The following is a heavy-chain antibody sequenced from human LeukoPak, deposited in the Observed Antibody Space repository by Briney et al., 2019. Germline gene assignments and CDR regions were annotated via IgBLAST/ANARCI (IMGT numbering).Heavy chain of an antibody. CDR3: ARDFSQYNWNGGWFDP. CDR2: IYTSGST. Sequence: SQTLSLTCTVSGGSISSGSYYWSWIRQPAGKGLEWIGRIYTSGSTNYNPSLKSRVTISVDTSKNQFSLKLSSVTAADTAVYYCARDFSQYNWNGGWFDPWGQGTLVTVSS. J-gene: IGHJ5*02. CDR1: GGSISSGSYY. V-gene: IGHV4-61*02. D-gene: IGHD1-1*01.